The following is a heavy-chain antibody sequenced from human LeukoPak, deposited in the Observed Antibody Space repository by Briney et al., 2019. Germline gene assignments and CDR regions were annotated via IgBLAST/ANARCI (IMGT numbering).Heavy chain of an antibody. CDR1: GGSISSGGYS. V-gene: IGHV4-30-2*03. CDR2: IYHSGST. CDR3: ARHTSGSSRLFDY. Sequence: SETLSLTCAVSGGSISSGGYSWSWIRQPPGKGLEWIGYIYHSGSTYYNPPLKSRVTISVDTSKNQFSLKLSSVTATDTAVYYCARHTSGSSRLFDYWGQGTLVTVSS. D-gene: IGHD5-12*01. J-gene: IGHJ4*02.